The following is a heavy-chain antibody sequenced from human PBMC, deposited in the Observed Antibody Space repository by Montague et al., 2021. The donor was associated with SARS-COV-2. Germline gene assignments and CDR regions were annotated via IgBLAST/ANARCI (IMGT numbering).Heavy chain of an antibody. CDR1: GGSISSSNYY. D-gene: IGHD3-10*01. CDR2: MYYSGST. V-gene: IGHV4-39*07. Sequence: SETLSLTCTASGGSISSSNYYWGWIRQPPGKGLEWIGNMYYSGSTYYNPSLKSRVPISIDTSKNQFSLKLSSVTAADTAVYYCARSLDPSGTYYLPYWGQGTLVTVSS. CDR3: ARSLDPSGTYYLPY. J-gene: IGHJ4*02.